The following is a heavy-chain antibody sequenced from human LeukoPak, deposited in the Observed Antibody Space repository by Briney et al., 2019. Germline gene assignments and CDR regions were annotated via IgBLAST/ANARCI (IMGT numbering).Heavy chain of an antibody. CDR3: ARHKDRGRQSPALTADD. D-gene: IGHD2-21*02. CDR1: GYSFTNYL. V-gene: IGHV5-51*01. J-gene: IGHJ4*02. Sequence: GESLKISCKGSGYSFTNYLIGWARQMPGKGLEWMGIIYPGDSNTRYSPSFQGQVTISGDKSISTAYLQWSSLKASDTAMYYCARHKDRGRQSPALTADDWGQGTLVTVSS. CDR2: IYPGDSNT.